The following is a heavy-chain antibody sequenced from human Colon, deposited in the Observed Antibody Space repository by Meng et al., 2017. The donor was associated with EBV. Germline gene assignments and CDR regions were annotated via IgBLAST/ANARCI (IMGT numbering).Heavy chain of an antibody. J-gene: IGHJ5*02. Sequence: DPGPDRGHPSQTLFLTCTVSGGSVSSGTYYWRWTPQLPGKGLEWIAYIHYSGSTYYSPSLKSRVTISVDTSKNQLSLKLSSMTAADTAVYYCARYVFDSSSLYSNWFDPWGQGTLVTVSS. V-gene: IGHV4-31*03. CDR1: GGSVSSGTYY. CDR2: IHYSGST. CDR3: ARYVFDSSSLYSNWFDP. D-gene: IGHD3-22*01.